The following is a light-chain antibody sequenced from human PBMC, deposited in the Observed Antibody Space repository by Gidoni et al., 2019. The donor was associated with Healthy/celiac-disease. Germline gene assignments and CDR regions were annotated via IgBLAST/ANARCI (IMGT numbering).Light chain of an antibody. CDR1: QSISNY. Sequence: DIQMTQSPSSLSASVGDRVTITCRASQSISNYLNWYQQKPGKAPKLLIYTTSSLQSGVPSRFSGSGSGTNFTLTISSLQPEDFATYYCQQTYSIRTFXXXTKLEIK. CDR2: TTS. V-gene: IGKV1-39*01. J-gene: IGKJ2*01. CDR3: QQTYSIRT.